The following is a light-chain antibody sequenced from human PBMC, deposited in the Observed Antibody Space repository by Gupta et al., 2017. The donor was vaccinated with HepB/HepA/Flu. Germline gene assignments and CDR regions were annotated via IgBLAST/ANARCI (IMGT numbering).Light chain of an antibody. V-gene: IGLV2-14*03. J-gene: IGLJ2*01. CDR3: ASFRSGFTLVI. Sequence: QSGLTQPASASGSPGQSITISCTGTSSDIGAYDSVSWYQQYPGRAPKLLIYDVSNRPSGVSIRFSGSKTGNSASLTISGLQPDDEAVYYCASFRSGFTLVIFGGGTELAVL. CDR1: SSDIGAYDS. CDR2: DVS.